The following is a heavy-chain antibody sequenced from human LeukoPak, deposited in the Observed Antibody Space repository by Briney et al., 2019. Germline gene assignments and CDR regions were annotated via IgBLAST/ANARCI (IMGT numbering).Heavy chain of an antibody. D-gene: IGHD3-22*01. CDR1: GGSIRSSYY. CDR3: ARTLYYYDSSGYYA. Sequence: PSETLSLTCTVSGGSIRSSYYWSWIRQPPGKGLEWIGYIYYSGSTNYNPSLKSRVTTSVDTSKNQFSLKLSSVTAADTAVYYCARTLYYYDSSGYYAWGQGTLVTVSS. CDR2: IYYSGST. J-gene: IGHJ5*02. V-gene: IGHV4-59*01.